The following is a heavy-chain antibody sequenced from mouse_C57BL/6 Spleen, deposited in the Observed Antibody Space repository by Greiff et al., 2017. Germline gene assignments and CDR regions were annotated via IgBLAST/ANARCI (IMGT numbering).Heavy chain of an antibody. CDR2: ISSGSSTI. CDR1: GFTFSDYG. V-gene: IGHV5-17*01. D-gene: IGHD2-4*01. J-gene: IGHJ4*01. CDR3: ARKIYDDYPYYAMDD. Sequence: EVQVVESGGGLVKPGGSLKLSCAASGFTFSDYGMHWVRQAPEKGLEWVAYISSGSSTIYYADTVKGRFTISRDNAKYTLFLQMTSRRSEDTAMYDCARKIYDDYPYYAMDDWGQGASVTVSS.